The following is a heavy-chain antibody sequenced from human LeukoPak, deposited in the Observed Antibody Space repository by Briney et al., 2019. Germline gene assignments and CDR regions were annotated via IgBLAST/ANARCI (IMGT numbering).Heavy chain of an antibody. V-gene: IGHV1-18*01. D-gene: IGHD3-3*01. CDR3: ARWGPDFWSDYYPFDY. J-gene: IGHJ4*02. CDR2: ISGHNGQT. Sequence: GASVKVSCKASGYSFISYGISWVRQAPGQGLEWMGWISGHNGQTSYAQKLQGRVTMTTETSTSTVYMELGSLRSDDTAVYYCARWGPDFWSDYYPFDYWGQGTLVIVSS. CDR1: GYSFISYG.